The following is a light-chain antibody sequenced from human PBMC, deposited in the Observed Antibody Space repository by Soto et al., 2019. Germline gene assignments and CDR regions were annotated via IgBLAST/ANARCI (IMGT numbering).Light chain of an antibody. CDR1: QGISNW. CDR2: KAS. Sequence: DIQMTPSPSTLAASVGDIVTITCRASQGISNWLAWYQQKPGKAPKLLIYKASSLESGVPSRFSGSGSGTEFTLTISSLQPDDFATYYCQQYNNYSGTFGQGTKVEIK. J-gene: IGKJ1*01. CDR3: QQYNNYSGT. V-gene: IGKV1-5*03.